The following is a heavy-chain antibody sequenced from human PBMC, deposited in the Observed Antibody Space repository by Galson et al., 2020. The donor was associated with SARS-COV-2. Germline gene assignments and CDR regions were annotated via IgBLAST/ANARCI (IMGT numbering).Heavy chain of an antibody. D-gene: IGHD1-26*01. CDR2: IYYTGST. Sequence: SETLSFTCTVSGGSISGTDYYWSWIRQAPGQGLEWIAYIYYTGSTHYNPSLKSRVTISVDTSQNQFSLKMKSVTAADTAVYYCARDVGATSYYYYGRDVWGQGTMVTVSS. V-gene: IGHV4-30-4*01. CDR3: ARDVGATSYYYYGRDV. J-gene: IGHJ6*01. CDR1: GGSISGTDYY.